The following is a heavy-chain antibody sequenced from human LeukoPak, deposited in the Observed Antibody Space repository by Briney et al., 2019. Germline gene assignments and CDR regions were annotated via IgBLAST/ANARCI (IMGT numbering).Heavy chain of an antibody. CDR2: IYSGGST. CDR3: ARDAPSQYYYYGMDV. CDR1: GFTVSSNY. Sequence: GGSLRLSCAASGFTVSSNYMSWVRQAPGKGLEWVSVIYSGGSTYYADSVKGRFTISRDNSKNTLYLQMNSLRAEDTAVYYCARDAPSQYYYYGMDVWGQGTTVTVCS. V-gene: IGHV3-66*02. J-gene: IGHJ6*02.